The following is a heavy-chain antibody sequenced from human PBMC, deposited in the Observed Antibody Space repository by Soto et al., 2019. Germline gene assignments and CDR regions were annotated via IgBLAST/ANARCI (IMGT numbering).Heavy chain of an antibody. CDR2: INNDGNDI. V-gene: IGHV3-74*01. J-gene: IGHJ4*02. CDR1: GFTFSNYW. Sequence: EVQLVESGGGLVQPGGSLRLSCAASGFTFSNYWMHWVRRTPGKGLVWLSRINNDGNDIVYADSVKGRFTFSRDNAKNTLYLQMDSLTAEDTAVYYCVRGSGGPGYWGQGTPVTVSS. CDR3: VRGSGGPGY.